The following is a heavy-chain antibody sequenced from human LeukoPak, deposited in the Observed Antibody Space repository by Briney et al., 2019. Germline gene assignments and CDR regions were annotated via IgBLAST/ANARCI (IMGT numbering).Heavy chain of an antibody. J-gene: IGHJ4*02. Sequence: GGSLRLSCTVSGFTVSSNSMSWVRQAPGRGLEWVSFIYSGTTHYSDSVKGRFTISRDNSKNTLYLQMNSLRAEDTAVYYCARRAGAYSHPYDYWGQGTLVTVSS. CDR3: ARRAGAYSHPYDY. D-gene: IGHD4/OR15-4a*01. CDR1: GFTVSSNS. CDR2: IYSGTT. V-gene: IGHV3-53*01.